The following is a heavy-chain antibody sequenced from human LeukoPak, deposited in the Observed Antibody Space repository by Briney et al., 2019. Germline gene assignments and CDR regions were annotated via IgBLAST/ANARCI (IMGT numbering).Heavy chain of an antibody. CDR3: MAMVRGVIISLGGDDY. CDR1: GFTFSSYG. D-gene: IGHD3-10*01. V-gene: IGHV3-30*02. Sequence: GGSLRLSCAASGFTFSSYGMHWVRQAPGKGLEWVAFIRYDGSNKYYADSVKGRFTISRDNAKNSLYLQMNSLRAEDTAVYYCMAMVRGVIISLGGDDYWGQGTLVTVSS. CDR2: IRYDGSNK. J-gene: IGHJ4*02.